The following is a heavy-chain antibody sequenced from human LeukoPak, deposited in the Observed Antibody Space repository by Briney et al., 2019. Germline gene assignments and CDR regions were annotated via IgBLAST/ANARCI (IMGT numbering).Heavy chain of an antibody. J-gene: IGHJ1*01. CDR2: IYYSGRT. D-gene: IGHD3-22*01. V-gene: IGHV4-39*01. CDR3: ARRRYFDGSGYLE. CDR1: GDSISRSDSY. Sequence: PSETLSLTCSVSGDSISRSDSYWDWVRQPPGKGLEWIGTIYYSGRTYYSPSLMGRVTMSVDTSKNQFSLNLRSVTAADTATFYCARRRYFDGSGYLEWGQGTLLSVSS.